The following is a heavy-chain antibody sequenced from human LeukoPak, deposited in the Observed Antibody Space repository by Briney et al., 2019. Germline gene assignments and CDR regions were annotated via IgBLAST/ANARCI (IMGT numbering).Heavy chain of an antibody. V-gene: IGHV3-30*02. CDR2: IRYDGSEK. J-gene: IGHJ4*02. CDR1: GFSFNSYD. D-gene: IGHD6-13*01. Sequence: GGSLRLSCAASGFSFNSYDMQWVRQSPGKGLERVTFIRYDGSEKYYVDSVEGRFTISRDNSKNTLYLQMNSLRAEDTAVYYCATSVTGYSSPFYYWGQGTLVTVSP. CDR3: ATSVTGYSSPFYY.